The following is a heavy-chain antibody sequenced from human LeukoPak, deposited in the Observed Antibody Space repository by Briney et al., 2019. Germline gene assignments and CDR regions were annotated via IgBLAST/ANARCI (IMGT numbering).Heavy chain of an antibody. CDR3: ARDNGVTIFGVNWFDP. D-gene: IGHD3-3*01. CDR1: GFTFSSYW. J-gene: IGHJ5*02. V-gene: IGHV3-74*01. Sequence: GGSLRLSCAASGFTFSSYWMHWVRQAPGKGLVWVSRINSDGSSTSYADSVKGRFTISRDNAKNSLYLQMNSLRAEDTAAYYCARDNGVTIFGVNWFDPWGQGTLVTVSS. CDR2: INSDGSST.